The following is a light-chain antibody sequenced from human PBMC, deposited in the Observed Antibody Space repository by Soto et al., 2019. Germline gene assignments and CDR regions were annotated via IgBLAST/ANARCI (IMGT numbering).Light chain of an antibody. CDR2: AVN. J-gene: IGLJ1*01. CDR1: SEDIGAYDY. CDR3: SSYRSSDTLEV. V-gene: IGLV2-14*01. Sequence: QSVLTQPASVSASPGQSIFISCTGTSEDIGAYDYVSWYQQHPGKAPKLILYAVNDRPSGVSSRFSGSKSGNTASLTISGVQPDDEADYYCSSYRSSDTLEVFGTGTQVTVL.